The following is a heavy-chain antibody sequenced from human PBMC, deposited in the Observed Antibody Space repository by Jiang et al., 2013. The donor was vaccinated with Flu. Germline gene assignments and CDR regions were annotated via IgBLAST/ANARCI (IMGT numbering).Heavy chain of an antibody. CDR1: GYSFTSYW. D-gene: IGHD4-23*01. CDR2: IDPSDSYT. CDR3: ARHSAMTTVVTMMDY. J-gene: IGHJ4*02. V-gene: IGHV5-10-1*03. Sequence: QLVESGAEVKKPGESLRISCKGSGYSFTSYWISWVRQMPGKGLEWMGRIDPSDSYTNYSPSFQGHVTISADKSISTAYLQWSSLKASDTAMYYCARHSAMTTVVTMMDYWGQGTLVTVSS.